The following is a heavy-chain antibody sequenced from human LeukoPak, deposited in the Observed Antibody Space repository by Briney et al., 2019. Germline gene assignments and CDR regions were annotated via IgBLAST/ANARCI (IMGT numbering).Heavy chain of an antibody. CDR3: ARDSSSGWFDAFDI. D-gene: IGHD6-19*01. V-gene: IGHV3-33*08. J-gene: IGHJ3*02. Sequence: PGGSLRLSCTASGFTFSRYDMSWVRQAPGKGLEWVAVIWYDGSNKYYADSVKGRFTISRDNSKNTLYLQMNSLRAEDTAVYYCARDSSSGWFDAFDIWGQGTMVTVS. CDR1: GFTFSRYD. CDR2: IWYDGSNK.